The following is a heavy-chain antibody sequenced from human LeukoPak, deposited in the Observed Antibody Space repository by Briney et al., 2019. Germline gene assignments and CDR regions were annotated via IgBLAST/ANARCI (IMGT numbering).Heavy chain of an antibody. V-gene: IGHV4-34*01. J-gene: IGHJ4*02. Sequence: PSETLSLTCAVYGGSFSGYYWSWIRQPPGKGLEWIGEINHSGSTNYNPSLKSRVTISVDTSKNQFSLRLSSVTAADTAVYYCARSLGSSGIIGYWGQGTLVTVSS. CDR2: INHSGST. CDR1: GGSFSGYY. D-gene: IGHD1-26*01. CDR3: ARSLGSSGIIGY.